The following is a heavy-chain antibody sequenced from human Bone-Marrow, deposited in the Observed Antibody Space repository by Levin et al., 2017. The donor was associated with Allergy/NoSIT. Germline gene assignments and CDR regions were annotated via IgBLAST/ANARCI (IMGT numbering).Heavy chain of an antibody. V-gene: IGHV3-53*01. CDR1: GFTVSSHY. Sequence: GESLKISCAASGFTVSSHYMSWVRQAPGKGLEWVSVIYSGGSTYYADSVKGRFTISRDNSKNTLYLQMNSLRAEDTAVYYCAREGYCSGGSCYGRSGYFDLWGRGTLVTVSS. CDR3: AREGYCSGGSCYGRSGYFDL. CDR2: IYSGGST. J-gene: IGHJ2*01. D-gene: IGHD2-15*01.